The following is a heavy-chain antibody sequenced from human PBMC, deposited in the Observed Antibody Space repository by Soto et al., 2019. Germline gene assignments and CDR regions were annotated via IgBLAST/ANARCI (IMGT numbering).Heavy chain of an antibody. V-gene: IGHV4-39*01. D-gene: IGHD2-21*01. CDR3: GRVVEGATRHTDPDS. Sequence: SETLSLTCTVSGVSIHNSHSFWAWIRQPPGKGLQFIASVYHNGGAHYNSSLKSRVTISVDTANNQVSLRMGSLTAADTAFYYCGRVVEGATRHTDPDSWGQGILVTVSS. CDR2: VYHNGGA. CDR1: GVSIHNSHSF. J-gene: IGHJ5*01.